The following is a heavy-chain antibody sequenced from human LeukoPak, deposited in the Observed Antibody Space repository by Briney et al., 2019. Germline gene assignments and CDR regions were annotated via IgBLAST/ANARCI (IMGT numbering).Heavy chain of an antibody. J-gene: IGHJ6*03. D-gene: IGHD2-8*02. CDR3: ARLPPGGGWRNYYYYMDV. CDR1: GGSISSSSYY. V-gene: IGHV4-39*01. CDR2: IYYSGST. Sequence: SETLSLTCTVSGGSISSSSYYWGWIRQPPGKGLEWIGSIYYSGSTYYNPSLKSRVTISVDTSKNQFSLKLSSVTAADTAVYYCARLPPGGGWRNYYYYMDVWGKGTTVTVSS.